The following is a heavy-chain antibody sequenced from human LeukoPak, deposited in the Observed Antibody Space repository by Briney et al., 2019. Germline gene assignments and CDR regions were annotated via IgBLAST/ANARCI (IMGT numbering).Heavy chain of an antibody. D-gene: IGHD3-9*01. CDR3: AKASSAGYYDILTGYYRSCYFDY. V-gene: IGHV3-9*03. Sequence: GRSLRLSCAASGFTFDDYAMHWVRQAPGKGLEWVSGISWNSGSIGYADSVKGRFTISRDNAKNSLYLQMNSLRAEDMALYYCAKASSAGYYDILTGYYRSCYFDYWGQGTLVTVSS. CDR1: GFTFDDYA. CDR2: ISWNSGSI. J-gene: IGHJ4*02.